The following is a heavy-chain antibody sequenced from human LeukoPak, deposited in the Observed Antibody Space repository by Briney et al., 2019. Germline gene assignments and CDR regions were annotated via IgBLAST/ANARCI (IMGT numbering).Heavy chain of an antibody. CDR3: AREIFGEWVASNDAFDI. V-gene: IGHV1-18*01. CDR1: GYTFTSYG. CDR2: ISAYNGNT. J-gene: IGHJ3*02. D-gene: IGHD3-10*01. Sequence: ASVKVSFKASGYTFTSYGISWVRHAPGQGLEWMGWISAYNGNTNYAQKLQGRVTMTTDISTSTAYMDLRSLRSDDTAVYYCAREIFGEWVASNDAFDIWGQGTMVTVSS.